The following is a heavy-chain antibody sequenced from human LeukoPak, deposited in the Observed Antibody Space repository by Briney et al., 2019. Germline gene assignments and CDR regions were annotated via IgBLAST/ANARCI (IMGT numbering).Heavy chain of an antibody. CDR3: ARGDDILVPLRS. CDR2: INPNSGGT. CDR1: GYTFTGYY. D-gene: IGHD3-9*01. V-gene: IGHV1-2*02. J-gene: IGHJ4*02. Sequence: ASVKVSCKASGYTFTGYYMHWVRQAPGQGLEWMGWINPNSGGTNYAQKFQGRVTMTRDTSISTAYMELSRLRSDDTVVYYCARGDDILVPLRSWGQGTLVTVSS.